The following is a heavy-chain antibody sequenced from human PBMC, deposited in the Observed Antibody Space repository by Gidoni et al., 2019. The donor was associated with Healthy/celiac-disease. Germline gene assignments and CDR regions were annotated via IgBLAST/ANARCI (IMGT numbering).Heavy chain of an antibody. CDR2: ISYDGSNK. D-gene: IGHD6-13*01. CDR1: GFTVSSYG. CDR3: ARAAAAGTYYYYYYYMDV. Sequence: QVQLVESGGGVVQPGRSRRLSCSASGFTVSSYGMHWVRQAPGKGLGWVAFISYDGSNKYYADSVKGRFTISRDNSKNTLYLQMNSLRAEDTAVYYCARAAAAGTYYYYYYYMDVWGKGTTVTVSS. V-gene: IGHV3-30*03. J-gene: IGHJ6*03.